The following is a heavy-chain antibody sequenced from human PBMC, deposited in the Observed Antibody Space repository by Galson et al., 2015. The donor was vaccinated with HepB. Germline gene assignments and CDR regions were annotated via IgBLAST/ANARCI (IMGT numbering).Heavy chain of an antibody. D-gene: IGHD3-16*01. Sequence: SLRLSCAASGFTFSSYGMHWVRQAPGKGLEWVAVISYDGSNKYYADSVKGRFTISRDNSKNTLYLQMNSLRVDDTAVYYCAKEMRRGYDYVDFFDYWGQGTLVTVSS. J-gene: IGHJ4*02. V-gene: IGHV3-30*18. CDR1: GFTFSSYG. CDR3: AKEMRRGYDYVDFFDY. CDR2: ISYDGSNK.